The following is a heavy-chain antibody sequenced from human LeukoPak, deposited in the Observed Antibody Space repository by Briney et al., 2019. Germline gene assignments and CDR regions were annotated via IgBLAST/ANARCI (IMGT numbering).Heavy chain of an antibody. CDR3: ARDTVSDFDY. D-gene: IGHD2-8*02. CDR1: GFTFSRFW. CDR2: IRGDESKT. V-gene: IGHV3-74*01. Sequence: PGGSLRLSCAASGFTFSRFWMHWVRQAPGKGLVWVSGIRGDESKTTYADSVKGRFTISRDNAKNTLYLQMNSLGDEDTAVYYCARDTVSDFDYWGRGSLVTVSS. J-gene: IGHJ4*02.